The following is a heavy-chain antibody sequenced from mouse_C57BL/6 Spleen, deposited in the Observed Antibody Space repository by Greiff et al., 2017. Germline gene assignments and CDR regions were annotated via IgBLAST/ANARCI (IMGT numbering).Heavy chain of an antibody. J-gene: IGHJ1*03. D-gene: IGHD2-5*01. CDR3: AREEGSNYEDWYFDV. V-gene: IGHV5-16*01. Sequence: EVMLVESEGGLVQPGSSMKLSCTASGFTFSDYYMAWVRQVPEKGLEWVANINYDGSSTYYLDSLKSRFIISRDNAKNILYLQMSSLKSEDTATYYCAREEGSNYEDWYFDVWGTGTTVTVSS. CDR1: GFTFSDYY. CDR2: INYDGSST.